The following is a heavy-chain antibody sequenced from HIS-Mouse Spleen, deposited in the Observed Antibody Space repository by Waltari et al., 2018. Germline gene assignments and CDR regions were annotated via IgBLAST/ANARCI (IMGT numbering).Heavy chain of an antibody. D-gene: IGHD6-13*01. CDR1: GCAISSSSYH. Sequence: QLQLQESGPGLVKPSATLSLTCTVSGCAISSSSYHWGGIRPPPGKGLEWIGSIYYSGSTYYNPSLKSRVTISVDTSKNQFSLKLSSVTAADTAVYYCAREIPYSSSWYDWYFDLWGRGTLVTVSS. CDR2: IYYSGST. CDR3: AREIPYSSSWYDWYFDL. V-gene: IGHV4-39*07. J-gene: IGHJ2*01.